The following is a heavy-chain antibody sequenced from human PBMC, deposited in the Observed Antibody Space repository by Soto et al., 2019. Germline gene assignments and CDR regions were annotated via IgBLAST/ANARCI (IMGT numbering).Heavy chain of an antibody. Sequence: GECLKVYCRGSGYGLNIYCNGWVRQMPWKGLEWMGIIYAGDTETRYSPSFQGLVTISADKSISTAYLQWSSLEASDTSMYYCARHRRDYPFDIWGQGTMVTVSS. J-gene: IGHJ3*02. V-gene: IGHV5-51*01. D-gene: IGHD3-10*01. CDR1: GYGLNIYC. CDR3: ARHRRDYPFDI. CDR2: IYAGDTET.